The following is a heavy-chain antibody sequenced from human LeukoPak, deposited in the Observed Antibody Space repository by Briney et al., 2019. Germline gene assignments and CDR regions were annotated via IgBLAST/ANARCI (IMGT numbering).Heavy chain of an antibody. V-gene: IGHV3-23*01. J-gene: IGHJ6*02. CDR2: ISGTGDTT. Sequence: PGGSLRLSCAASGFTFSSYAMSWVRQAQGKGLEWVSTISGTGDTTNYADSVKGRFTISRDNAKNTLYVQVSRLRAEDTAVYYCARDQSHGMDVWGQGTKVSVSS. CDR3: ARDQSHGMDV. CDR1: GFTFSSYA.